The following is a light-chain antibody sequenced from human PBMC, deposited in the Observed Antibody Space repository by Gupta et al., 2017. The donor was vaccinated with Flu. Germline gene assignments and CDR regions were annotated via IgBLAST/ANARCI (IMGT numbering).Light chain of an antibody. CDR2: AAS. CDR1: QGISSY. CDR3: QQYYSFRT. V-gene: IGKV1-8*01. J-gene: IGKJ1*01. Sequence: AIRITQSPSSLSASTGDRVTITCRASQGISSYLAWYQQKPGKAPKLLIYAASTLQSGVPSRFSGSGSGTDFTLTISCLQSEDFATYYCQQYYSFRTCGQGTKVEIK.